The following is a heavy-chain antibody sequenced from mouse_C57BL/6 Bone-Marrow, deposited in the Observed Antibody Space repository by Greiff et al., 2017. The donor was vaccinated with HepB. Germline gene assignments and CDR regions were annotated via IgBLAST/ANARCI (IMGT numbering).Heavy chain of an antibody. Sequence: QVQLQQPGAELVKPGASVKMSCKASGYTFTSYWITWVKQRPGQGLEWIGDIYPGSGSTNYNEKFKGKATLTADKSSSTAYMQLSSLTSEDSAVYFCARDTDYWGQGTSVTVSS. J-gene: IGHJ4*01. CDR1: GYTFTSYW. CDR2: IYPGSGST. CDR3: ARDTDY. V-gene: IGHV1-55*01.